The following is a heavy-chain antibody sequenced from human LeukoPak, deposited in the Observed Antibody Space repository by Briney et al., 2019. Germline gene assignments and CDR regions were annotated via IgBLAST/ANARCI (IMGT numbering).Heavy chain of an antibody. CDR3: AKNAIAAARTPAWFDP. D-gene: IGHD6-13*01. Sequence: GGSLRLSCAASGFTFSSYWMHWVRQAPGKGLEWVAVISYDGSNKYYADSVKGRFTISRDNAKNSLYLQMNSLRAEDTAVYYCAKNAIAAARTPAWFDPWGQGTLVTVSS. V-gene: IGHV3-30*18. CDR1: GFTFSSYW. CDR2: ISYDGSNK. J-gene: IGHJ5*02.